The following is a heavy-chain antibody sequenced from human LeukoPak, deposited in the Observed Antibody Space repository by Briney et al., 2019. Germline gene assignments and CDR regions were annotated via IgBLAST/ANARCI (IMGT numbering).Heavy chain of an antibody. D-gene: IGHD2-2*01. J-gene: IGHJ4*02. CDR1: GFTFSSYA. Sequence: PGGSLRLSCAASGFTFSSYAMSWVRQAPGKGLEWGSAISGSGGSTYYADSVKGRFTMSRDNSKNTLYLQMNSLRAEDTAVYYCAKGYCSSTSCSLDYWGQGTLVTVSS. CDR3: AKGYCSSTSCSLDY. CDR2: ISGSGGST. V-gene: IGHV3-23*01.